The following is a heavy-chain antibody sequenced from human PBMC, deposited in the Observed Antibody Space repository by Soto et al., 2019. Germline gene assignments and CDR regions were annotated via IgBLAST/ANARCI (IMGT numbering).Heavy chain of an antibody. CDR1: GGSISSGGYS. Sequence: QLQLQESGSGLVKPSQTLSLTCAVSGGSISSGGYSWSWIRQPPGKGLEWIGYIYHSGSTYYNPSLKSRVTISVDRIKHQFSLKLSSVTAADTAVYSCARAGGLGAVAADSWGQGTLVTVYS. D-gene: IGHD6-19*01. CDR2: IYHSGST. J-gene: IGHJ4*02. CDR3: ARAGGLGAVAADS. V-gene: IGHV4-30-2*01.